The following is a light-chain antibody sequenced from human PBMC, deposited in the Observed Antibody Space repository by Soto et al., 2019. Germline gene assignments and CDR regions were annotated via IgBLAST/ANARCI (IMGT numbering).Light chain of an antibody. CDR2: DAS. J-gene: IGKJ5*01. Sequence: EIVLTQSPSTLSLSPGERATLSCRASQSVGNTYLAWYQQKPGQAPSLLIYDASSRATDIQDRFSGSGSGTDFTLTISRLEPEDFAVYYCQQYGTLITFGQGTRLEIK. CDR3: QQYGTLIT. V-gene: IGKV3-20*01. CDR1: QSVGNTY.